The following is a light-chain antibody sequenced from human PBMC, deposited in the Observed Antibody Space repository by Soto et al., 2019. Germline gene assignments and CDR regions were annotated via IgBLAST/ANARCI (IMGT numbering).Light chain of an antibody. V-gene: IGLV2-14*03. J-gene: IGLJ1*01. CDR1: SSDVGGYNY. CDR2: DVS. Sequence: QSALTQPASVSGSPGQSITISCTGASSDVGGYNYVSWYQQHPGKAPKLIIYDVSYRPSVVSDRFSGSKSGNTASLTISGLQAEDEADYHCNSYISTDTSHVFGTGTKVTVL. CDR3: NSYISTDTSHV.